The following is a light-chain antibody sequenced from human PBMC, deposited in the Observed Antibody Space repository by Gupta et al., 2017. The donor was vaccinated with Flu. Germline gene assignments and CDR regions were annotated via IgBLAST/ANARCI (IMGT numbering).Light chain of an antibody. J-gene: IGKJ4*01. CDR1: QRLLIY. CDR2: EGS. Sequence: PLSLSVTPGQPASISCKASQRLLIYLHWYLQKLGQPPQLPIYEGSKRGSGVPDKFSGRGSGTDFTLKISRVEAEDVGVYYCRQCIQRPLTFGRGTTVEI. CDR3: RQCIQRPLT. V-gene: IGKV2D-29*01.